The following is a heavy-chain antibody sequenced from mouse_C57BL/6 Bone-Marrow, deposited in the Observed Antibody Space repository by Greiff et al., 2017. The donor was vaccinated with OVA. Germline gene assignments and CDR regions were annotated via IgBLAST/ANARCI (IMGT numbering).Heavy chain of an antibody. CDR1: GYAFTNYL. Sequence: QVQLQQSGAELVRPGTSVKVSCKASGYAFTNYLIEWVKQRPGQGLEWIGVINPGSGGTNYNEKFKGKATLTADKSSSTAYMQLSSLTSEDSAVYCWARDGNYWYFDVWGTGTTVTVSS. CDR3: ARDGNYWYFDV. CDR2: INPGSGGT. D-gene: IGHD2-1*01. J-gene: IGHJ1*03. V-gene: IGHV1-54*01.